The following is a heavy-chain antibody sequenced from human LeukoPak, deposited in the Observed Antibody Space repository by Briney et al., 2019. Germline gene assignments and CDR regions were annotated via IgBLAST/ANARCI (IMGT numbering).Heavy chain of an antibody. CDR3: ANHLTKLRYGSGSQIDY. V-gene: IGHV3-23*01. D-gene: IGHD3-10*01. J-gene: IGHJ4*02. Sequence: GGSLRLSCAASGFTFSSYAMSWVRQAPGKGLEWVSAISGSGGSTYYADSVKGRFTISRDNSKNTLYLQMNSLRAEDTAVHYCANHLTKLRYGSGSQIDYWGQGTLVTVSS. CDR2: ISGSGGST. CDR1: GFTFSSYA.